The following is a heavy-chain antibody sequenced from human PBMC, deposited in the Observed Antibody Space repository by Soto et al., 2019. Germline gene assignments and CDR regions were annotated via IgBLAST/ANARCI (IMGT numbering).Heavy chain of an antibody. D-gene: IGHD2-21*02. CDR2: ISAYNGNT. Sequence: SVKVSCKASGYTFTSYGISWVRQAHGQGLEWMGWISAYNGNTNYAQKLQGRVTMTTDTSTSTAYMELRSLRSDDTAVYYCARDSRRVTHDAFDIWGQGTMVTVSS. CDR3: ARDSRRVTHDAFDI. CDR1: GYTFTSYG. V-gene: IGHV1-18*01. J-gene: IGHJ3*02.